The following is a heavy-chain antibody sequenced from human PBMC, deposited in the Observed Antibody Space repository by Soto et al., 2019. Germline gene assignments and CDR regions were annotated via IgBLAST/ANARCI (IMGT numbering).Heavy chain of an antibody. CDR2: INQSGTT. CDR1: GGSFREYV. J-gene: IGHJ6*02. Sequence: SETLSLTCAVNGGSFREYVWSWLRQPPGKGLEWIGEINQSGTTHYNPSPKRRINISIDTSKNQFSLNLTSVTAADTATYYCARDIITVIGGEIYYYFGMDVWGQGTTVTVSS. D-gene: IGHD3-10*01. V-gene: IGHV4-34*01. CDR3: ARDIITVIGGEIYYYFGMDV.